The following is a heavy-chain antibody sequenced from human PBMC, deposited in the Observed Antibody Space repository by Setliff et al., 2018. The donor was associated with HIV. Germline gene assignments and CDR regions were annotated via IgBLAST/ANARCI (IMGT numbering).Heavy chain of an antibody. D-gene: IGHD3-10*01. J-gene: IGHJ5*02. V-gene: IGHV3-30*01. CDR2: MSYDGNNK. CDR3: ASSGSGSYINWFGP. Sequence: SLRLSCAASGFIFSSYAMHWVRQAPGKGLEWVAVMSYDGNNKYYADSVKGRFTISRDNSKNTLFLQMNSLRPEDTAVYYCASSGSGSYINWFGPWGQGTLVTVSS. CDR1: GFIFSSYA.